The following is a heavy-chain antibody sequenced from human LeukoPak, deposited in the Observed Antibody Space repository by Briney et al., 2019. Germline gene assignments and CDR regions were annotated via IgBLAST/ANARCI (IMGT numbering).Heavy chain of an antibody. Sequence: GASVKVSCKASGYTFTSYGISWVRQAPGQGLEWMGWINPNSGGTNYAQKFQGWVTMTRDTSISTAYMELSRLRSDDTAVYYCARGSRIAAAGIPPHFQHWGQGTLVTVSS. CDR3: ARGSRIAAAGIPPHFQH. CDR1: GYTFTSYG. CDR2: INPNSGGT. D-gene: IGHD6-13*01. V-gene: IGHV1-2*04. J-gene: IGHJ1*01.